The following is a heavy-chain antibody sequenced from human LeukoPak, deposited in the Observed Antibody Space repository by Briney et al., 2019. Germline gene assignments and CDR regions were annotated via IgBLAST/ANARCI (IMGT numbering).Heavy chain of an antibody. J-gene: IGHJ4*02. Sequence: ASETLSLTCAVSGDSIKSGYYWAWIRQPPGKGLEWIGSIDHSGSYYSTPSLRSRVTISLHSSKKHFSLELNPVTAADTAVYYCARGVSDSSGYRYYGGFYYFDFWGQGTLVTVSS. CDR3: ARGVSDSSGYRYYGGFYYFDF. CDR1: GDSIKSGYY. V-gene: IGHV4-38-2*01. D-gene: IGHD3-22*01. CDR2: IDHSGSY.